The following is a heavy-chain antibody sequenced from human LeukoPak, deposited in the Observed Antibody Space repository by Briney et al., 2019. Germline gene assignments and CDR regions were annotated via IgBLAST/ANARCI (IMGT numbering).Heavy chain of an antibody. CDR3: ARHGPTDLWSGYQFDS. CDR1: GDSIRDINHY. CDR2: IYYTGRT. J-gene: IGHJ4*02. D-gene: IGHD3-3*01. Sequence: SETLSLTCTVSGDSIRDINHYWGWIRQPPGKELEWIGNIYYTGRTFYNPSLKSRVTISRDTSKNQFSLKLSSLPTTVTSVYSSARHGPTDLWSGYQFDSWGQGTLITVSS. V-gene: IGHV4-39*01.